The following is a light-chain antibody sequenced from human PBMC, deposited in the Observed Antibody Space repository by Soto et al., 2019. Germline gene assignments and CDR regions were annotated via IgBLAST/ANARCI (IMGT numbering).Light chain of an antibody. J-gene: IGLJ3*02. Sequence: QSVLTQPPSASGTPGQRVTISCSGDSFNIGSYSVNWYHQFPGAAPTLIMYSDNQRPSGVPERCSGSKSGTSASLAISGLQSEDEADYYCAAWDERFNALEFGGGTKLTVL. V-gene: IGLV1-44*01. CDR1: SFNIGSYS. CDR2: SDN. CDR3: AAWDERFNALE.